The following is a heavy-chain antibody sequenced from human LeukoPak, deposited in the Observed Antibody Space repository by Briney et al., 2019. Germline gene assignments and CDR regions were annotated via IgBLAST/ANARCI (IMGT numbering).Heavy chain of an antibody. CDR3: ARDLLTSVTPLYYFDY. D-gene: IGHD4-17*01. V-gene: IGHV3-30*04. CDR2: ISDDARNK. Sequence: GGSLRLSWAASGFIFSNYAMHWVRQAPGKGLEWVAVISDDARNKYYADSVKGRFTISRDNSKDTLYLQMSSLRAEDTAFYYCARDLLTSVTPLYYFDYWGQGTLVTVSS. J-gene: IGHJ4*02. CDR1: GFIFSNYA.